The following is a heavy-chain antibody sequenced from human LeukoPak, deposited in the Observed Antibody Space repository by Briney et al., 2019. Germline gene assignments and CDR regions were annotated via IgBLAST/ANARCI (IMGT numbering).Heavy chain of an antibody. D-gene: IGHD2-2*02. Sequence: SETLSLTCTVSGGSISSYYWSWIRQPAGKGLEWLGRIYTSGSTNYNPSLKSRVTMSVDTSKNQFSLKLSSVTAADTAVYYCARVGCSSTSCYNGIDWFDPWGQGTLVTVSS. CDR3: ARVGCSSTSCYNGIDWFDP. J-gene: IGHJ5*02. V-gene: IGHV4-4*07. CDR2: IYTSGST. CDR1: GGSISSYY.